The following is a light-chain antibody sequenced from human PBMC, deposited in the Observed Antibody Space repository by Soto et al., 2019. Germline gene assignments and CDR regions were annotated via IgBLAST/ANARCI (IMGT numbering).Light chain of an antibody. J-gene: IGLJ1*01. CDR3: SSYTSSSTLYV. CDR1: SSDVGGYNY. V-gene: IGLV2-14*01. Sequence: QSVLTQPASLSGSPGQSITISCTGTSSDVGGYNYVSWYQQHPGKAPKLMIYEVSNRPSGVSNRFSGSKSGNTASLTISGLQAEDEADYYCSSYTSSSTLYVFGNGTQVTVL. CDR2: EVS.